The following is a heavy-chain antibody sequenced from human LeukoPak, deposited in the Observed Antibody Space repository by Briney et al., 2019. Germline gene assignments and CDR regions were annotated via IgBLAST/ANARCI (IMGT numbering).Heavy chain of an antibody. Sequence: GGSLRLSCAASGFTLSSYAMHWVRQAPGKGLEWVAVISYDGSNKYYADSVKGRFTISRDNSKNTLYLQMNSLRAEDTAVYYCARDSPATYYFDYWGQGTLVTVSS. V-gene: IGHV3-30*04. CDR1: GFTLSSYA. CDR3: ARDSPATYYFDY. D-gene: IGHD6-25*01. CDR2: ISYDGSNK. J-gene: IGHJ4*02.